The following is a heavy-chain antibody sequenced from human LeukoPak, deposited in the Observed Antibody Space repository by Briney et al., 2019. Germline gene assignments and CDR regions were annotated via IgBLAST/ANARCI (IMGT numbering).Heavy chain of an antibody. CDR3: AREDYDDSGAWYFDL. V-gene: IGHV4-38-2*02. D-gene: IGHD3-3*01. J-gene: IGHJ2*01. CDR2: GYHSGST. CDR1: GYSISSGYY. Sequence: SETLSLTCTVSGYSISSGYYWGWIRQPPGKGLEWIGSGYHSGSTSYNPSLKSRVTISLDTSKNQFSLKLSSVTAADTAVYYCAREDYDDSGAWYFDLWGRGTLVTVSS.